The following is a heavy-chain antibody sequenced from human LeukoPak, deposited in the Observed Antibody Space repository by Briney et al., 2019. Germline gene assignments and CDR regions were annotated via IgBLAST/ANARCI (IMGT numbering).Heavy chain of an antibody. CDR1: GYTFIENY. V-gene: IGHV1-2*02. J-gene: IGHJ4*02. CDR3: ARGKSGYSP. D-gene: IGHD3-3*01. Sequence: ASVTVSCKVSGYTFIENYIHWVRQAPGQGLEWMGLINSHTGAANYSQKFQGRVTMTRDTSISTAYMHLTRLKFDDTAVYYCARGKSGYSPWGQGTPVTVSS. CDR2: INSHTGAA.